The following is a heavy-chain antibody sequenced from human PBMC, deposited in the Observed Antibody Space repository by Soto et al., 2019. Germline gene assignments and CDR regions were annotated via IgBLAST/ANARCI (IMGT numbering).Heavy chain of an antibody. CDR2: IDQRVSA. CDR3: DIDSYGVDV. J-gene: IGHJ6*02. CDR1: GGAIPSGGSS. V-gene: IGHV4-30-2*06. Sequence: PLSLTCTVSGGAIPSGGSSWSGILHSPGQGLEWIGYIDQRVSAFDNPSLKTRASILMSRSKHQFSLNLTSVTAADSAVYYCDIDSYGVDVWGQGTKGTLSS.